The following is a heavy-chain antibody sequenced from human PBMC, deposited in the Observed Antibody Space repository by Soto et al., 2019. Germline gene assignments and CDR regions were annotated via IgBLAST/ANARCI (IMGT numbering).Heavy chain of an antibody. V-gene: IGHV1-69*13. CDR3: AVTKRKSYCSSTSCYMVLGWFDP. CDR2: IIPIFGTA. J-gene: IGHJ5*02. Sequence: SVKVSCKASGGTFSSYAISWVRQALGQGLEWMGGIIPIFGTANYAQKFQGRVTITADESTSTAYMELSSLRSEDTAVYYCAVTKRKSYCSSTSCYMVLGWFDPWGQGTLVTVSS. CDR1: GGTFSSYA. D-gene: IGHD2-2*01.